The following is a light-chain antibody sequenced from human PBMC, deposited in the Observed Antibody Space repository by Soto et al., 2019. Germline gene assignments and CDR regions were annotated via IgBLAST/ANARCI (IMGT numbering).Light chain of an antibody. V-gene: IGKV1-5*01. CDR2: DAS. CDR1: QSISSW. CDR3: QQYNSYSPMYT. Sequence: DIQITQSPSTLSASVGDRVTITCRASQSISSWLAWYQQKPGKAPKLLIYDASSLESGVPSRFSGSGSGTEFTLTISSLQPDDFATYYCQQYNSYSPMYTFGQGTKVDIK. J-gene: IGKJ2*01.